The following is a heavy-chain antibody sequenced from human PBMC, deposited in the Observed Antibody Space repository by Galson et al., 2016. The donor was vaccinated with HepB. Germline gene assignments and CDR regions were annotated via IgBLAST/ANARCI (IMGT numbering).Heavy chain of an antibody. CDR3: AREEMDWGGAMDV. Sequence: SETLSLTCAVDGGSFSGYFWAWIRQTPGKGLEWLGEINPEGSTNYNPSDKSRVTISEDTSKNQFSLNLRSVTAADTGVYYCAREEMDWGGAMDVWGKGTTVTVSS. CDR1: GGSFSGYF. D-gene: IGHD3/OR15-3a*01. CDR2: INPEGST. J-gene: IGHJ6*03. V-gene: IGHV4-34*01.